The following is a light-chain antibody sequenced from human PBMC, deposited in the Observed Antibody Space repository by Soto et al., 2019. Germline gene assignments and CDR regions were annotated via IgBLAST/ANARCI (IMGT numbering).Light chain of an antibody. CDR2: AAS. V-gene: IGKV1-39*01. J-gene: IGKJ4*01. CDR1: QSISSY. CDR3: QQSYSGPLT. Sequence: DIHITHSPCSLSASVGDRVTITCRASQSISSYLNWYQQKPGKAPKVLIYAASSLQSGVPSRFSGIGSGTDFTLSISSLQPEDFATYYCQQSYSGPLTFGGGTKVDIK.